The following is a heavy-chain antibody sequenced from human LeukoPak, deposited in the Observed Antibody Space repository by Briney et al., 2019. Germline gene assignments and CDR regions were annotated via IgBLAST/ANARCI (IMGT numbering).Heavy chain of an antibody. CDR1: GFTFSLRA. V-gene: IGHV3-23*01. CDR2: IGSSET. CDR3: AKDATPGNSIWDSFAG. Sequence: GTSLRLSCVASGFTFSLRAMSWVRQAPGKGLEWVASIGSSETFYADSVQGRFTVSRDNSQNTLYLQLNSLRVEDTAVYYCAKDATPGNSIWDSFAGWGQGTLVTVSS. D-gene: IGHD7-27*01. J-gene: IGHJ4*02.